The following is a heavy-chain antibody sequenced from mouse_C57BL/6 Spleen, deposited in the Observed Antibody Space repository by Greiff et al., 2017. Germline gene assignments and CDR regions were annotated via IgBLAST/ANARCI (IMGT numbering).Heavy chain of an antibody. CDR1: GYAFSSSW. V-gene: IGHV1-82*01. Sequence: VQLVESGPELVRPGASVKISCKASGYAFSSSWMNWVKQRPGKGLEWIGRIYPGDGDTNYNGKFKGKATLTADKSSSTAYMQLSSLTSEDSAVYFCATITTVVASPGNYFDYWGQGTTLTVSS. CDR2: IYPGDGDT. CDR3: ATITTVVASPGNYFDY. D-gene: IGHD1-1*01. J-gene: IGHJ2*01.